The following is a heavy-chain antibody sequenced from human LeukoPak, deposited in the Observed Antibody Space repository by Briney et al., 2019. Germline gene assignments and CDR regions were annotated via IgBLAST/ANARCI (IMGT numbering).Heavy chain of an antibody. J-gene: IGHJ4*02. D-gene: IGHD3-10*01. CDR1: GFTFSSYG. CDR2: ISGSGGST. V-gene: IGHV3-23*01. CDR3: AKDNREGLLWFGEFFH. Sequence: GGSLRLSCAASGFTFSSYGMSWVRQAPGKGLEWVSAISGSGGSTYYADSVKGRFTISRDNSKNTLYLQMNSLRAEDTAVYYCAKDNREGLLWFGEFFHWGQGTLVTVSS.